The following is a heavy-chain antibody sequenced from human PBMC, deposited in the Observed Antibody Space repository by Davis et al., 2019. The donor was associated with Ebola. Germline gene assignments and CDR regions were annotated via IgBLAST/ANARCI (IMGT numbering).Heavy chain of an antibody. D-gene: IGHD4/OR15-4a*01. Sequence: GGSLRLSCAASGFSFSSYAMHWVRQAPGKGLEWVSAVNSAGTYTYYADSVKGRFTISRDTSTVYLQMNYLRVEDTAVYYCARIEAYGAENYFDYWGQGTLVTISS. CDR3: ARIEAYGAENYFDY. CDR2: VNSAGTYT. V-gene: IGHV3-NL1*01. J-gene: IGHJ4*02. CDR1: GFSFSSYA.